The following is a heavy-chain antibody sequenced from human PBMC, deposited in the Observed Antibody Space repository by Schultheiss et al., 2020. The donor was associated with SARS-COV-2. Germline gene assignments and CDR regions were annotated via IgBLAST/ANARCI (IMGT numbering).Heavy chain of an antibody. CDR1: GFTFSSYG. CDR3: AKDNRDGNYYYYGMDV. D-gene: IGHD5-24*01. Sequence: GGSLRLSCAASGFTFSSYGMHWVRQGPGKGLEWVAVISHDGSSKFYADSVKGRFTISRDKSKNTLYLQINSLRAEDTAVYYCAKDNRDGNYYYYGMDVWGQGTTVTVSS. CDR2: ISHDGSSK. V-gene: IGHV3-30*02. J-gene: IGHJ6*02.